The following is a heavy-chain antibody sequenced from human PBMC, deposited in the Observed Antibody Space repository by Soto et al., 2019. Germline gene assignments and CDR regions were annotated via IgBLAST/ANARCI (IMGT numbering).Heavy chain of an antibody. J-gene: IGHJ4*02. CDR2: IYWNDYK. V-gene: IGHV2-5*01. CDR1: GFSVSSGGMG. CDR3: AHNNLCDDNGGFHRS. Sequence: SGPTLVNPTQTRTLTCAFSGFSVSSGGMGVGWIRQPPGAALEWLALIYWNDYKRYNPSLQNRLTITKDTSKNQVVLTMINMDPVDTATYYCAHNNLCDDNGGFHRSWAPGTLVPVSS. D-gene: IGHD3-22*01.